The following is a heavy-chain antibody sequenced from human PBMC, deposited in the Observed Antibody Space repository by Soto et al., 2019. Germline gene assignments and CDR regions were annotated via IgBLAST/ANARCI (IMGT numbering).Heavy chain of an antibody. J-gene: IGHJ6*02. Sequence: PGGSLRLSCAASGFTFSSYGMHWVRQAPGKGLEWVAVIWYDGSNKYYADTVKGRFTISRDNSKNTLYLQMNSLRAEDTAVYYCARDVRDCYNYDSYDCMVFWGQGTTVTVSS. D-gene: IGHD2-21*01. CDR2: IWYDGSNK. CDR3: ARDVRDCYNYDSYDCMVF. V-gene: IGHV3-33*01. CDR1: GFTFSSYG.